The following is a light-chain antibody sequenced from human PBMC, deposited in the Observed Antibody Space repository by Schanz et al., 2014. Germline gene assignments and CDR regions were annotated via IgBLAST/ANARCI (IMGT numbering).Light chain of an antibody. CDR3: QSYDSSWV. J-gene: IGLJ3*02. V-gene: IGLV1-40*01. CDR2: GNT. Sequence: QSVLTQPPSVSGAPGQRVTISCTGSSSNIGAGYDVHWYQKVPGTAPKLLIYGNTNRPSGVPDRFSGSKSGTSASPAITGLQAEDEADYYCQSYDSSWVFGGGTQLTVL. CDR1: SSNIGAGYD.